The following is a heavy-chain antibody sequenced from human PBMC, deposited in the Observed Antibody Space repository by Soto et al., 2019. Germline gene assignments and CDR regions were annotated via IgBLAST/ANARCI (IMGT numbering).Heavy chain of an antibody. V-gene: IGHV4-34*01. CDR2: INHSGRT. J-gene: IGHJ4*02. Sequence: QVQLQQWGAGLLKPSETLSLTCAVYGGSISGHYWNWIRQPPGKGLEWIGEINHSGRTNYNPSLRRRVTISVATSKNQFSLNLGSVTAADTAVYYCARGNIAAALVYWGQGTLVTVSS. CDR1: GGSISGHY. D-gene: IGHD6-13*01. CDR3: ARGNIAAALVY.